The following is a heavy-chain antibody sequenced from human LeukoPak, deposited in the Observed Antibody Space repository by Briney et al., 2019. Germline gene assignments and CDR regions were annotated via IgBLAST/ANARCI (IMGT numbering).Heavy chain of an antibody. V-gene: IGHV4-59*08. CDR3: ARHGSGWSFDY. CDR2: IYSSGTT. D-gene: IGHD6-19*01. CDR1: GGSINTYY. Sequence: SETLSLTCTVSGGSINTYYWGWIRQSPGKGLEWIGYIYSSGTTNYNPSLQSRVTMSIDTSENQFCLQLSSVPAADTALYYCARHGSGWSFDYWGRGALVTVSS. J-gene: IGHJ4*02.